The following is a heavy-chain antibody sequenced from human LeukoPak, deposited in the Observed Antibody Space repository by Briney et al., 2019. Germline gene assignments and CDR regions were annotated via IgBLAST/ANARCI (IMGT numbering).Heavy chain of an antibody. CDR1: GYTFTGSY. Sequence: ASVKVSCKASGYTFTGSYLHWVRQAPGQSLEWMGWITTGRGDTQYSQAFQRRITITRDKSASTVSMDLSALRSEDTAVYYCARGGKQWRGGNYFDSWGQGTLVAVSS. CDR3: ARGGKQWRGGNYFDS. V-gene: IGHV1-3*04. J-gene: IGHJ4*02. CDR2: ITTGRGDT. D-gene: IGHD6-19*01.